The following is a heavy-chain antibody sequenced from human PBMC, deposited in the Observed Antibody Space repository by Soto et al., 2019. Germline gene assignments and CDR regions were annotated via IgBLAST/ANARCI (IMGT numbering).Heavy chain of an antibody. J-gene: IGHJ3*02. Sequence: SETLSLTCTVSGGSISSNNHYWGWIRQPPGKGLEWIGSIFYSGSMYYNPSLQSRVTISVDTSKNQFALKLTSVTAADTSMYFCARQLYDFWNGYFPDGLDIWGQGTTVTVS. CDR3: ARQLYDFWNGYFPDGLDI. CDR1: GGSISSNNHY. V-gene: IGHV4-39*01. CDR2: IFYSGSM. D-gene: IGHD3-3*01.